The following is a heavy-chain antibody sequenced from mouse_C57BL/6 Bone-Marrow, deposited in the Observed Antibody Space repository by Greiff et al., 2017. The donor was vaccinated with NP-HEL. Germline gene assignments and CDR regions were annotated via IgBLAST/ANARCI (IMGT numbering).Heavy chain of an antibody. CDR3: ARYYYGPHYAMDY. Sequence: VKLQQSGAELAKPGASVKLSCKASGYTFTSYWMHWVKQRPGQGLEWIGYINPSSGYTKYNQKFKDKATLTADKSSSTAYMQLSSLTYEYSAVYYCARYYYGPHYAMDYWGQGTSVTVSS. CDR2: INPSSGYT. J-gene: IGHJ4*01. V-gene: IGHV1-7*01. D-gene: IGHD2-1*01. CDR1: GYTFTSYW.